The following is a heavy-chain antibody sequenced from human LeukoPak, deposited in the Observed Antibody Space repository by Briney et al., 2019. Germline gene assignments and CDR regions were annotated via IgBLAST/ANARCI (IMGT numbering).Heavy chain of an antibody. J-gene: IGHJ4*02. CDR1: GGFISSSSAY. CDR3: VSPRGFSYGYFDY. D-gene: IGHD5-18*01. Sequence: SETLSLTCTVCGGFISSSSAYWGWTPQPPGKGLECIGSIYYSKNTYYNPSLKSRVTISADTSKNQFSLTLGSVSATDTAVYYCVSPRGFSYGYFDYWGQGTLVTVSS. V-gene: IGHV4-39*01. CDR2: IYYSKNT.